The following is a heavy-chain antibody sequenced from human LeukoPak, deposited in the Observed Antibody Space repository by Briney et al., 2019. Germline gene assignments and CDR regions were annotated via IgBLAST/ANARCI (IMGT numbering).Heavy chain of an antibody. V-gene: IGHV4-59*01. Sequence: PSETLSLTCTVSGGSISTYYWSWIRQPPGKGLDWIGYIYYSGSTNYNPSLKSRVTISVDTSKNQFSLKLSSVTAADTAVYYCVRESYSRYFDYWGQGSLVTVSS. CDR3: VRESYSRYFDY. J-gene: IGHJ4*02. D-gene: IGHD4-11*01. CDR1: GGSISTYY. CDR2: IYYSGST.